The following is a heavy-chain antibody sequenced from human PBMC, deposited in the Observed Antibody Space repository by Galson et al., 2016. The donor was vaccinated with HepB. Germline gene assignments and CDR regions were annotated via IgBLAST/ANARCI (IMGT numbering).Heavy chain of an antibody. CDR3: ARVVRGSGIDY. CDR2: VYYSGTT. CDR1: GGSISSYL. Sequence: SETLSLTCSVSGGSISSYLWSWIRQSPDKGLEWIGYVYYSGTTNYNPSLESRVTMSIDTSKNQFSLRLTSVTAADTALYYCARVVRGSGIDYWGQGTLVTVSA. J-gene: IGHJ4*02. V-gene: IGHV4-59*01. D-gene: IGHD3-10*01.